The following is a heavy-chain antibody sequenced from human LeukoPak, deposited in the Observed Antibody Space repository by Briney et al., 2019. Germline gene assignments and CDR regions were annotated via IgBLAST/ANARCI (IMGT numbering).Heavy chain of an antibody. V-gene: IGHV4-31*03. D-gene: IGHD3-22*01. CDR3: ARGYDSSGYGFDP. Sequence: SQTLSLTYTVSGGSISSGGYYWSWIRQHPGKGLEWIGYIYYSGSTYYNPSLKSRVTISVDTSKNQFSLKLSSVTAADTAVYYCARGYDSSGYGFDPWGQGTLVTVSS. J-gene: IGHJ5*02. CDR2: IYYSGST. CDR1: GGSISSGGYY.